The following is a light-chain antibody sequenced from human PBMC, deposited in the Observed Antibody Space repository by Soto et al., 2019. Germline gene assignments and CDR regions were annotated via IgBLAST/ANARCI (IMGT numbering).Light chain of an antibody. Sequence: QSVLTQPPSASGTPGQRVTISCSGSGSNLGSNTVNWYQHPPGTAPKVLINTNDQRPSGVPDRFSGSKSGTSASLAISGLQSDDEADYYCATWDDNLNGPVFGGGTKLTVL. CDR3: ATWDDNLNGPV. CDR1: GSNLGSNT. CDR2: TND. V-gene: IGLV1-44*01. J-gene: IGLJ3*02.